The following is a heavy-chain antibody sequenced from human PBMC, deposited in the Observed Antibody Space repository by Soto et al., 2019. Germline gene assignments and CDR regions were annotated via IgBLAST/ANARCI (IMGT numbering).Heavy chain of an antibody. V-gene: IGHV1-2*02. CDR1: GFSFTGYY. Sequence: ASVKVSCKASGFSFTGYYLHWVRQAPGQGPEWKGWVNPNTGATKYAQNFQGRVTMTRDTSIATAYLTLTSLTSDDTALYYCAKDLTRQPAYWLDPWGQGTQVTVSS. CDR2: VNPNTGAT. CDR3: AKDLTRQPAYWLDP. D-gene: IGHD3-16*01. J-gene: IGHJ5*02.